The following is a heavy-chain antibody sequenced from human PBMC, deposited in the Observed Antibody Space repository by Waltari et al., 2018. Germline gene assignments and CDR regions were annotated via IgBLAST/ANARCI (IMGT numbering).Heavy chain of an antibody. CDR3: ARTRPYCSSTSCPFDY. V-gene: IGHV5-51*03. CDR2: IDPGDSDT. J-gene: IGHJ4*02. D-gene: IGHD2-2*01. CDR1: GYSFNSYW. Sequence: EVQLVQSGSEVNKPGESLKISCKGSGYSFNSYWTGGMRTIAGKGLEGMGIIDPGDSDTRYSPSFQGQVTISADKSISTAYLQWSSLKASDTAMYYCARTRPYCSSTSCPFDYWGQGTLVTVSS.